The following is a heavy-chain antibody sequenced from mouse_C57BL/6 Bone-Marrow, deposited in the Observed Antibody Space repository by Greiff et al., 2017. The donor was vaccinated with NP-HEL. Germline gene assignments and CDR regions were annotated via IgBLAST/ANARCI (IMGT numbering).Heavy chain of an antibody. CDR1: GFTFSSYA. J-gene: IGHJ1*03. CDR2: ISSGGDYI. CDR3: TRERKGKNWYFDV. Sequence: EVKLVESGEGLVKPGGSLKLSCAASGFTFSSYAMSWVRQTQEKRLEWVAYISSGGDYIYYADTVKGRFTISRDNARNTLYLQMSSLKSEDTAMYYCTRERKGKNWYFDVWGTGTTVTVSS. V-gene: IGHV5-9-1*02.